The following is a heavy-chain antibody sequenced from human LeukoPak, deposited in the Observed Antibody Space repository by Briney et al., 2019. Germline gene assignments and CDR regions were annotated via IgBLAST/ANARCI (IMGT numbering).Heavy chain of an antibody. Sequence: TSETLSLTCTVSSGSISTSNYYWGWVRQPPGKALEWIGNIFYSGSTYYSPSLKSRVTISLDTSRNQFSLKLSSVTAADTAVYYCARRGLTATPTWGQGILVTVSS. V-gene: IGHV4-39*01. CDR3: ARRGLTATPT. D-gene: IGHD2-15*01. CDR2: IFYSGST. J-gene: IGHJ5*02. CDR1: SGSISTSNYY.